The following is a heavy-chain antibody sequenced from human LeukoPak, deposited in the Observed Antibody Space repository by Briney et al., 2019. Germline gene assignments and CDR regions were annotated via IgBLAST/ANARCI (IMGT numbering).Heavy chain of an antibody. CDR3: AKDGSSVPNSPSDY. Sequence: PGGSLRLSCAASGFTFSSYGMHWVRQVPGKGLEWVAVISYDGSNKYYADSVKGRFTISRDNSKNTLYLQMNSLRAEDTAVYYCAKDGSSVPNSPSDYWGQGTLVTVSS. CDR1: GFTFSSYG. V-gene: IGHV3-30*18. J-gene: IGHJ4*02. CDR2: ISYDGSNK. D-gene: IGHD3-22*01.